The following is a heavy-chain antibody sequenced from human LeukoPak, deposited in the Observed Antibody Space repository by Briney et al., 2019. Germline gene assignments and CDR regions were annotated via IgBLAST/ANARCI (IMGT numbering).Heavy chain of an antibody. V-gene: IGHV4-34*01. CDR3: ARTYYDYVWGSDRPNWFGS. CDR2: INHSGST. Sequence: SETLSLTCAVYGGSLSGYYWCWIRQPPGKGLEWIGEINHSGSTNDNPSLKSRVTISSDTSKNQFSLKLSYVPAADTAVYYCARTYYDYVWGSDRPNWFGSWGQGTLVTVSS. J-gene: IGHJ5*01. CDR1: GGSLSGYY. D-gene: IGHD3-16*02.